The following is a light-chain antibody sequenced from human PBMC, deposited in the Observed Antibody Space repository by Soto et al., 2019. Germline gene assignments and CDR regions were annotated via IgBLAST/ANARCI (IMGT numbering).Light chain of an antibody. CDR3: QHYNSYLEA. CDR1: QTISSW. CDR2: KAS. V-gene: IGKV1-5*03. J-gene: IGKJ1*01. Sequence: DIQMTQSPSTLSGSVGDRVTITCRASQTISSWLAWYQQKPGKAPKLLIYKASTLKSGVPSRFSGSGSGTEFTLTISSLQPDDFATYYCQHYNSYLEAFGQGTNV.